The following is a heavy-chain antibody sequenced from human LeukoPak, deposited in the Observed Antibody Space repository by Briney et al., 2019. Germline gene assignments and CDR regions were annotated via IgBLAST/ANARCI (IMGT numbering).Heavy chain of an antibody. J-gene: IGHJ4*02. CDR2: ISSSSSTI. V-gene: IGHV3-48*01. D-gene: IGHD6-25*01. CDR3: ARAHEAAPCC. CDR1: GFTFSSYS. Sequence: GGSLRLSCAASGFTFSSYSMYWVRQAPGKGLEWVSYISSSSSTIYYADSVKGRFTISRDNAKNSLYLQMNSLRAEDTAVYYCARAHEAAPCCWGQGTLVTVSS.